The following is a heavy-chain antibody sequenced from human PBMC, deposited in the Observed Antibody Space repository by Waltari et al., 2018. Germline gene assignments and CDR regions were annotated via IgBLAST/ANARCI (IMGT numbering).Heavy chain of an antibody. D-gene: IGHD6-6*01. V-gene: IGHV4-59*01. CDR3: ARGRAARDPVYYYYYMDV. J-gene: IGHJ6*03. CDR1: GGSISSYY. Sequence: QVQLQESGPGLVKPSETLSLTCTVSGGSISSYYWSWIRQPPGKGLEWIGYIYYSGSTNYDPSRKSRVTISVDTSKNQFSLKLSSVTAADTAVYYCARGRAARDPVYYYYYMDVWGKGTTVTVSS. CDR2: IYYSGST.